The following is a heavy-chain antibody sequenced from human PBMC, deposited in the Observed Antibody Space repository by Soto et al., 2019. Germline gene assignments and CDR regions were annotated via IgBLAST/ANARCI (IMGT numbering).Heavy chain of an antibody. V-gene: IGHV1-24*01. D-gene: IGHD1-26*01. Sequence: ASVKVSCKSSGGTFSSYTISWVRQAPGQGLEWMGGFDPEDGETIYAQKFQGRVTMTEDTSTDTAYMELSSLRSEDTAVYYCARGPGWGRWFDPWGQGTLVTVSS. CDR1: GGTFSSYT. CDR3: ARGPGWGRWFDP. J-gene: IGHJ5*02. CDR2: FDPEDGET.